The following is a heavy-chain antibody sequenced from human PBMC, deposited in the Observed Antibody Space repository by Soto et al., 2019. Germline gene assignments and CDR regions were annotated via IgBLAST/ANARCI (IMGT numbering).Heavy chain of an antibody. CDR1: GFTFSTHA. CDR3: ARDSGPAGGGACDI. Sequence: EVQLLESGGGLVQPGGSLRLSCAAFGFTFSTHAMIWVRQAPGKGLNWVSTVDVGGGSTYYTDSVKGRFTVSRDNSKNTVYLQLNTLRAEDTAIYFCARDSGPAGGGACDIWGQGTMVTVSS. J-gene: IGHJ3*02. D-gene: IGHD6-25*01. V-gene: IGHV3-23*01. CDR2: VDVGGGST.